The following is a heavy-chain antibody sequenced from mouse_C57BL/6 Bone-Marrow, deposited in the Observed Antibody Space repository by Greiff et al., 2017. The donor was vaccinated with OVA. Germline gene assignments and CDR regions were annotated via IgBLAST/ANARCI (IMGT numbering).Heavy chain of an antibody. J-gene: IGHJ4*01. CDR1: GYTFTDYE. D-gene: IGHD1-1*01. CDR3: ARGEGDYSGSYAMDY. Sequence: QVQLQQSGAELVRPGASVTLSCKASGYTFTDYEMHWVKQTPVHGLEWIGAIDPATGGTAYTQKFQGKAILTADTSSSTAYMELRSLTSEDSAVYYWARGEGDYSGSYAMDYWGQGTSVTVSS. CDR2: IDPATGGT. V-gene: IGHV1-15*01.